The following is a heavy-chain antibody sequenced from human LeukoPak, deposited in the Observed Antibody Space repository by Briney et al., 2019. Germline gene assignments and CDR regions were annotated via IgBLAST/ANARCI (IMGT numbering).Heavy chain of an antibody. Sequence: GASVTVSFKASGYAFTIYGISWVRQAPGQGLEWMGWISEYNGNTNYAQKFQGRVTMTTDTSTSTAYMELRSLRSDDTAEYYCARVNIGGWYSLLGYWGQGTLVTVSS. V-gene: IGHV1-18*01. D-gene: IGHD6-19*01. J-gene: IGHJ4*02. CDR1: GYAFTIYG. CDR3: ARVNIGGWYSLLGY. CDR2: ISEYNGNT.